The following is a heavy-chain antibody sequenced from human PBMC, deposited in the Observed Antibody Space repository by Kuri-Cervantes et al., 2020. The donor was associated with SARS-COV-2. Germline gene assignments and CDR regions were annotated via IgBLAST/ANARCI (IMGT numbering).Heavy chain of an antibody. CDR1: GFTFSSYG. CDR2: IWYDGSNK. J-gene: IGHJ3*02. CDR3: ARNSWQRITMIVVATGDAFDI. D-gene: IGHD3-22*01. V-gene: IGHV3-33*01. Sequence: GESLKISCAASGFTFSSYGMHWVRQAPGKGLEWVAVIWYDGSNKYYADSVKGRFTISRDNSKNTPYLQMNSLRAEDTAVYYCARNSWQRITMIVVATGDAFDIWGQGTMVTVSS.